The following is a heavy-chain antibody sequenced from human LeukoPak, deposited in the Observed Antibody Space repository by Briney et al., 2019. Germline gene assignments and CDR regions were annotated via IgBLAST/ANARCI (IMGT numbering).Heavy chain of an antibody. V-gene: IGHV1-69*13. D-gene: IGHD2-2*01. CDR1: GGTFSSYA. CDR3: ARAGYCSSTSCPKGYWFDP. Sequence: GASVKVSCKASGGTFSSYAINWARQAPGQGLEWMGGIIPIFGTANYAQKFQGRVTITADESTSTAYMELSSLRSEDTAVYYCARAGYCSSTSCPKGYWFDPWGQGTLVTVSS. CDR2: IIPIFGTA. J-gene: IGHJ5*02.